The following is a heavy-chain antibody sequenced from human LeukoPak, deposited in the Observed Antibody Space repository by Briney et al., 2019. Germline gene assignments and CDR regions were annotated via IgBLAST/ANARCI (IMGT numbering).Heavy chain of an antibody. J-gene: IGHJ4*02. CDR2: IYTSGNT. Sequence: PSETLSLTCTVSGASISNYYWIWIRQPAGKGLEWIGLIYTSGNTNYNPSLKSRVTMSVDTSKNQFSLKLSSVTAADPAVYYCARVRGITSMAYFDYWGQGTLVTVSS. V-gene: IGHV4-4*07. CDR3: ARVRGITSMAYFDY. CDR1: GASISNYY. D-gene: IGHD3-16*01.